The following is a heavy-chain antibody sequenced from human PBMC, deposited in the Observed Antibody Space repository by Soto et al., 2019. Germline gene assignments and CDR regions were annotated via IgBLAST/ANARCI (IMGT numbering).Heavy chain of an antibody. CDR3: AREGSGTTPGWFEP. CDR1: GASITSVGYS. J-gene: IGHJ5*02. Sequence: QVQLQESGPGLVKPSQTLSLTCTVSGASITSVGYSWTWIRQHPGKGLEWIGYVYHSGTTYYNPSLKSRANISVDTSKNKFYLRLTSVTAADTAIYYCAREGSGTTPGWFEPWGQGTLVTVSS. D-gene: IGHD1-7*01. V-gene: IGHV4-31*03. CDR2: VYHSGTT.